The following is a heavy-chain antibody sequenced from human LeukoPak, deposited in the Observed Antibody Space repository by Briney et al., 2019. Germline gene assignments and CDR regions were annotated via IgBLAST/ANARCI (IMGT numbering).Heavy chain of an antibody. Sequence: GGSLRLSCVASGFTFSSYWMTWVRQAPGKGLEWVANIKQDGSEKYYVDSVKGRFAISRDNAKNSLHLQMNSLRAEDTAVYYCARENDSGWSGPFDYWGQGALVTVSS. CDR3: ARENDSGWSGPFDY. V-gene: IGHV3-7*03. CDR2: IKQDGSEK. D-gene: IGHD6-19*01. J-gene: IGHJ4*02. CDR1: GFTFSSYW.